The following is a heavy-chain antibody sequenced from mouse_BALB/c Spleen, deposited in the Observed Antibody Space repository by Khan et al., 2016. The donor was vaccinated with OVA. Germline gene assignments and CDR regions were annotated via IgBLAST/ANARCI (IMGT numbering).Heavy chain of an antibody. D-gene: IGHD1-2*01. CDR3: ARRNYFGYTFAY. V-gene: IGHV1-77*01. CDR2: INPGSGDI. Sequence: QVQLQQSGAELARPGASVKLSCKASGYTFTDFYINWVKQRTGQGLEWIGEINPGSGDIYYNEKFKGKATLTADKSASTAYMQLSSLTSEDSAGYFCARRNYFGYTFAYWGQGTLVTVSA. CDR1: GYTFTDFY. J-gene: IGHJ3*01.